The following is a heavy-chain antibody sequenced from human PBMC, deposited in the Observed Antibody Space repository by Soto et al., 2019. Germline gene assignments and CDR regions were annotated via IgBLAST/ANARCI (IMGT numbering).Heavy chain of an antibody. Sequence: QVQLVESGGGVVQPGGSLRLSCAASGFTFSNYILHWVRQAPGKGLEWVAMILHDGNNRYYADSVKGRFTISRDNSKSTMYLRVDSLRTEDTAVYYCARDDEDGSYCDLGYWGQGTLVTVSS. CDR2: ILHDGNNR. CDR3: ARDDEDGSYCDLGY. D-gene: IGHD3-10*01. CDR1: GFTFSNYI. J-gene: IGHJ4*02. V-gene: IGHV3-30-3*01.